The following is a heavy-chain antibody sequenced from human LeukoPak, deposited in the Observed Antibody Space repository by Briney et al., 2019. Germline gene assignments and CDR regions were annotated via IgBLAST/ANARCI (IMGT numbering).Heavy chain of an antibody. CDR2: IDPSGSA. Sequence: SETLSLTCVVSGGSISPYYWSWIRQSPGKGLEWIGYIDPSGSASYNPSLTSRVTISVDTSKNQFSLKLSSVTAADTAVYYCARDPGLGGDWYFDLWGRGTLVTVSS. V-gene: IGHV4-59*01. CDR3: ARDPGLGGDWYFDL. CDR1: GGSISPYY. J-gene: IGHJ2*01. D-gene: IGHD3-16*01.